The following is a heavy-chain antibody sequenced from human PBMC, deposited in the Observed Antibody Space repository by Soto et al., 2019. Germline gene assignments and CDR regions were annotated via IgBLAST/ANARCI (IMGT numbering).Heavy chain of an antibody. CDR2: INHSGST. Sequence: SETLSLTCAVYGGSFSGYYWSWIRQPPGKGLEWIGEINHSGSTNYNPSLKSRVTISVDTSKNQFSLKLSSVTAADTAVYYCARGLSTAPLDCWGQGTLVTVSS. CDR1: GGSFSGYY. J-gene: IGHJ4*02. V-gene: IGHV4-34*01. CDR3: ARGLSTAPLDC. D-gene: IGHD4-4*01.